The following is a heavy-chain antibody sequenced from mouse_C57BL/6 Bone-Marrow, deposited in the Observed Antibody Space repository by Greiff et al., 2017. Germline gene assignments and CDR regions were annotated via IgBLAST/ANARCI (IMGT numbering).Heavy chain of an antibody. Sequence: VKLVESGAELARPGASVKLSCKASGYTFTSYGIRWVKQRTGQGLEWIGEIYPRSGNTYYNEKFKGKATLTADKSSSTAYMELRSLTSEDSAVYFCARRLYRSYWYFDVWGTGTTVTVSS. J-gene: IGHJ1*03. D-gene: IGHD1-1*01. CDR3: ARRLYRSYWYFDV. CDR2: IYPRSGNT. V-gene: IGHV1-81*01. CDR1: GYTFTSYG.